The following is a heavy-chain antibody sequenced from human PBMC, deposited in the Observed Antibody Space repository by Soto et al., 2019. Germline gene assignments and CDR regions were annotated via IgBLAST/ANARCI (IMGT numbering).Heavy chain of an antibody. CDR1: GGSISSGDYY. CDR2: IYYSGST. J-gene: IGHJ6*02. CDR3: GTRPSKVDLYCGMGV. V-gene: IGHV4-30-4*01. Sequence: QVQLQESGPGLVKPSQTLSLTCTVSGGSISSGDYYWSWIRQPPGKGLEWIGYIYYSGSTYYNPSLKSRVNNSINTSKNPFSLKLSSGTAAKPAGYYWGTRPSKVDLYCGMGVWGQGTPVTVSS. D-gene: IGHD1-1*01.